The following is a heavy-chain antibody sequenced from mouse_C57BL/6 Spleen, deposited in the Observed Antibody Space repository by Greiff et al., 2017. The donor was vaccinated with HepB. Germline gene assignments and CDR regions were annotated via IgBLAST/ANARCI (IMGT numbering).Heavy chain of an antibody. CDR1: GFTFSSYA. CDR3: TRDSGSSYGAMDY. J-gene: IGHJ4*01. Sequence: EVHLVESGEGLVKPGGSLKLSCAASGFTFSSYAMSWVRQTPEKRLEWVAYISSGGDYIYYADTVKGRFTISRDNARNTLYLQMSSLKSEDTAMYYCTRDSGSSYGAMDYWGQGTSVTVSS. D-gene: IGHD1-1*01. V-gene: IGHV5-9-1*02. CDR2: ISSGGDYI.